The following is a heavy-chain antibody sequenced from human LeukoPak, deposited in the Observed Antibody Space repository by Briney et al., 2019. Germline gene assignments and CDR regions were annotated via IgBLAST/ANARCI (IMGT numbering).Heavy chain of an antibody. V-gene: IGHV4-59*01. Sequence: SETLSLTCTVSGGSISSYYWSWIRQPPGKGLEWIGYIYYSGSTNYNPSLKSRVTISVDTSKNQFSLKLSSVTAADTAVYYCAFNDFWSGYYNYWGQGTLVTVSS. J-gene: IGHJ4*02. CDR1: GGSISSYY. CDR3: AFNDFWSGYYNY. CDR2: IYYSGST. D-gene: IGHD3-3*01.